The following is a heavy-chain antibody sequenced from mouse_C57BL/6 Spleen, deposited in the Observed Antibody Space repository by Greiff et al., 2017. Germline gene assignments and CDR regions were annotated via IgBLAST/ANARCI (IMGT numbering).Heavy chain of an antibody. CDR3: ARFDSVYAMDY. V-gene: IGHV1-52*01. D-gene: IGHD2-4*01. Sequence: VQLQQPGAELVRPGSSVKLSCKASGYTFTSYWMHWVKQRPIQGLEWIGNIDPSDSETHYNQKFKDKATLTVDKSSSTAYMQLSSLTSEDSAVYYCARFDSVYAMDYWGQGTSVTVSS. CDR2: IDPSDSET. CDR1: GYTFTSYW. J-gene: IGHJ4*01.